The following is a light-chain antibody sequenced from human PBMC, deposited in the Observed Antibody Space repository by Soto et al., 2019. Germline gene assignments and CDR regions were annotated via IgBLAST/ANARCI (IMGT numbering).Light chain of an antibody. V-gene: IGKV1-33*01. J-gene: IGKJ5*01. CDR3: QQYDNLPPFT. CDR1: QSINSW. Sequence: DIQMTQSPSILSASVGDRVTITCRASQSINSWLAWYQQKPGKAPKLLIYDASNLEIGVPSRFSGSGSGTDFTFTISSLQPEDISTYYCQQYDNLPPFTFGQGTRLEIK. CDR2: DAS.